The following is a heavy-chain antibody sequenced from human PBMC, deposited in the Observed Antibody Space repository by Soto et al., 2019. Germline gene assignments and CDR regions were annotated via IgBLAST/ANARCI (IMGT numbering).Heavy chain of an antibody. J-gene: IGHJ6*02. CDR1: GFTFSSYA. Sequence: QVQLVESGGGVVQPGRSLRLSCAASGFTFSSYAMHWVRQAPGKGLECVAVISSDGSNKSYADSVKGRFTISRDNSMNTLYLQMNSLRAEDTAVYYCARVAIFGVVATYGMDVWGQGTTVTVSS. CDR2: ISSDGSNK. CDR3: ARVAIFGVVATYGMDV. V-gene: IGHV3-30-3*01. D-gene: IGHD3-3*01.